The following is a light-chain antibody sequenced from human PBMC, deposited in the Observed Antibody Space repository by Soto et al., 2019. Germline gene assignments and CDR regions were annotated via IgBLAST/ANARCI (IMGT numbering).Light chain of an antibody. CDR2: GAS. CDR3: QQHGSSLT. V-gene: IGKV3-20*01. J-gene: IGKJ4*01. CDR1: QSVSSSY. Sequence: VLTQSPGTLSLSPGERATLSCRASQSVSSSYLAWYQQKPGQAPRLLIYGASSRATGIPDRFSGSGSGTDFTLTISRLEPEDLAVYYCQQHGSSLTFGGGTEVDIK.